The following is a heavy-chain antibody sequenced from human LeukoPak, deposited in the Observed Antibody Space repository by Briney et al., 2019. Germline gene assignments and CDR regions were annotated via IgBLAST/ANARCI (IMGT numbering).Heavy chain of an antibody. D-gene: IGHD2/OR15-2a*01. J-gene: IGHJ6*03. Sequence: GGSLRLSRAASVFTPDDYAMHWVSEAPGKGLECVSGISWNSGRIGYADSVKGRFTISRDNAKNSLYLQMNSLRAEDTALYYCAKDIGRNYYSYMDVWGKGTTVTVSS. V-gene: IGHV3-9*02. CDR1: VFTPDDYA. CDR2: ISWNSGRI. CDR3: AKDIGRNYYSYMDV.